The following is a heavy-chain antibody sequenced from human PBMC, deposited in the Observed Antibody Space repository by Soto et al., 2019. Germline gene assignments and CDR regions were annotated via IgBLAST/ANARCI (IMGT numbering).Heavy chain of an antibody. V-gene: IGHV4-34*01. D-gene: IGHD3-10*01. CDR3: ASLWFGELLYDIGYFDY. CDR1: GGSFSGYY. J-gene: IGHJ4*02. CDR2: INHSGST. Sequence: PSETLSLTCAVYGGSFSGYYWSWIRQPPGKGLEWIGEINHSGSTNYNPSLKSRVTISVDTSKNQFSLKLSSVTAADTAVYYCASLWFGELLYDIGYFDYWGQGTLVTVSS.